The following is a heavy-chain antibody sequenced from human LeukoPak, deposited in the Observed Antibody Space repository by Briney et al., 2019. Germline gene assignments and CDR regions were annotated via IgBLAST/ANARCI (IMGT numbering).Heavy chain of an antibody. CDR3: ARGSYGFRFDP. CDR1: GGSISSSSYY. Sequence: SETLSLTRTVSGGSISSSSYYWGWIREPPGEGLEWIGSNYYSGNTYYNPSLKSRVTISVDTSKNQFSLKLSSVTAANTAVYYCARGSYGFRFDPWGQGTLVTVSS. J-gene: IGHJ5*02. D-gene: IGHD5-18*01. CDR2: NYYSGNT. V-gene: IGHV4-39*07.